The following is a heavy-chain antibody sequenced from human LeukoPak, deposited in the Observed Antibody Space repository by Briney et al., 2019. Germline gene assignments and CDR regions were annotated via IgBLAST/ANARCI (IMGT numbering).Heavy chain of an antibody. CDR2: INPSGGST. V-gene: IGHV1-46*01. CDR1: VYTFTSCY. J-gene: IGHJ4*02. CDR3: ARDRSYYGSGTCDY. Sequence: ASVKVSCKASVYTFTSCYMHWVRQAPGQGLEWMGIINPSGGSTSYAQKFQGRVTMTRDTSTSTVYMELSSLRSEHTAVYYCARDRSYYGSGTCDYSCEGTLVTVSS. D-gene: IGHD3-10*01.